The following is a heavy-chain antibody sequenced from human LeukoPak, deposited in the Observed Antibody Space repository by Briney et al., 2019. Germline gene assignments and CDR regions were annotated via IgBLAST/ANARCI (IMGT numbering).Heavy chain of an antibody. CDR2: INPSGGRT. Sequence: ASVKISCTASGYTFTNYYMLWVRLSSGQGLQWMALINPSGGRTTYAQQFQGRLTVTRDTSTSTVYMELSSLRSDDTAVYYCARAGGLSNFDHWGQGTLVAVSS. V-gene: IGHV1-46*01. D-gene: IGHD3/OR15-3a*01. J-gene: IGHJ4*02. CDR1: GYTFTNYY. CDR3: ARAGGLSNFDH.